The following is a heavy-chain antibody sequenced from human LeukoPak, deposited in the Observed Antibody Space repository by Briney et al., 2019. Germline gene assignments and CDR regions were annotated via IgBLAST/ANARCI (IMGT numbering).Heavy chain of an antibody. CDR3: ARYVWGSYPTFEDY. V-gene: IGHV4-59*01. CDR2: IYYSGST. D-gene: IGHD3-16*02. Sequence: SETLSLTCTVSGGPISSYYWSWIRQPPGKGLEWIAYIYYSGSTNYNPSLKSRVTISVDTSKNQFSLKLSSVTAADTAVYYCARYVWGSYPTFEDYWGQGTLVTVSS. CDR1: GGPISSYY. J-gene: IGHJ4*02.